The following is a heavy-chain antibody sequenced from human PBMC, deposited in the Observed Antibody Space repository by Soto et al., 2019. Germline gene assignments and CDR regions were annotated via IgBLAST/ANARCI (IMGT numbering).Heavy chain of an antibody. Sequence: GESLKISCKGSGYSFTSYWIGWVRQMPGKGLEWMGIIYPGDSDTRYSPSFQGQVTISADKSISTAYLQWSSLKASDTAMYYCARPSDPIWLAGSVDAFDIWGQGTMVTVSS. D-gene: IGHD3-10*01. CDR1: GYSFTSYW. V-gene: IGHV5-51*01. J-gene: IGHJ3*02. CDR3: ARPSDPIWLAGSVDAFDI. CDR2: IYPGDSDT.